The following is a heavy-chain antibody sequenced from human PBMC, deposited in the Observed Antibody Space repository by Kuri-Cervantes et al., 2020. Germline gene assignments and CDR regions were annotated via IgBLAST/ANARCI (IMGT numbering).Heavy chain of an antibody. J-gene: IGHJ3*02. D-gene: IGHD5-18*01. CDR3: ARDTRELWLHGPAFDI. Sequence: SVKVSCKASGGTFSSYAISWVRQAPGQGLEWMGGIIPIFGTANYAQKFQGRVTITADKSTSTAYMELSSLRSEDTAVYYCARDTRELWLHGPAFDIWGQGTMVTVSS. CDR2: IIPIFGTA. CDR1: GGTFSSYA. V-gene: IGHV1-69*06.